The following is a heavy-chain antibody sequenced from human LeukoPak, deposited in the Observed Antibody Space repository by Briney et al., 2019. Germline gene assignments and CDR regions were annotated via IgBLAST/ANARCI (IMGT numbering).Heavy chain of an antibody. CDR2: FDPEDGET. CDR1: GYTLTELS. V-gene: IGHV1-24*01. J-gene: IGHJ4*02. Sequence: ASVKVSCKVSGYTLTELSMHWVRQAPGKGLEWMGGFDPEDGETIYAQKFQGRVTMTEDTSTDTAYMELSSLRSEDTAVYYCATPVSPLYYFDYWGQGTLVTVSS. CDR3: ATPVSPLYYFDY.